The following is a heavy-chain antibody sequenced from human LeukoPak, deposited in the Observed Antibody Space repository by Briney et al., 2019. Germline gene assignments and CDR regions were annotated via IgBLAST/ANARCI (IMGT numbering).Heavy chain of an antibody. CDR3: ARPHTLDRTTKYYFDY. V-gene: IGHV5-51*01. Sequence: GESLKISCKGSGYSFTSHWIGWVRQMPGKGLECMGTIYPDDSDTRYSPSFQGQVTISADKAISTAYLQWNSLKASDTAMYYCARPHTLDRTTKYYFDYWGLGTLVTVSS. J-gene: IGHJ4*02. CDR2: IYPDDSDT. D-gene: IGHD1-14*01. CDR1: GYSFTSHW.